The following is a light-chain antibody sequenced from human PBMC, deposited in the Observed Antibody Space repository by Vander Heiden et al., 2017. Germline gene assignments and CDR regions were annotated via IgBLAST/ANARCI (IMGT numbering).Light chain of an antibody. J-gene: IGLJ2*01. CDR3: AVWDDSLNGPV. CDR1: NTHTGSKT. CDR2: SND. Sequence: QSVLTQPTSASGTPGQRVTISCSGSNTHTGSKTGNRHQRRPAKAPKLLIYSNDQRPSGVPDRFSGSKSGPSGSLAISGLQSEDEADYYCAVWDDSLNGPVLGGGTKLTVL. V-gene: IGLV1-44*01.